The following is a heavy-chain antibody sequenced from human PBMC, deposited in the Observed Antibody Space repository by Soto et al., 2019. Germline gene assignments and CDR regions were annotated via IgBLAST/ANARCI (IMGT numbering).Heavy chain of an antibody. J-gene: IGHJ3*01. CDR2: IFGSGGGI. Sequence: GGSLRLSCEASGFTFSVYTMNWVRQVPGKGLQWVSGIFGSGGGIQYADSVRGRFTVSRDNSRNTLYLQMDSLRAEDTAVYYCAKDLIANNAIWEPFEVWGQGTEVTVSS. D-gene: IGHD2-8*01. V-gene: IGHV3-23*01. CDR1: GFTFSVYT. CDR3: AKDLIANNAIWEPFEV.